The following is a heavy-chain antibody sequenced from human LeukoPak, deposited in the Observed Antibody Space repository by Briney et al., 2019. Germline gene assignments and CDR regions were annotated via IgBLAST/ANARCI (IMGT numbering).Heavy chain of an antibody. J-gene: IGHJ1*01. D-gene: IGHD2-15*01. V-gene: IGHV4-34*01. Sequence: SETLSLTCAVYGGSFSGYYWSWIRQPPGKGLEWIGEINHSGSTNYNPSLKSRVTISVDTSKDQFSLKLSSVTAADTAAYYCATTHCSGGSCYSGKYFQHWGQGTLVTVSS. CDR2: INHSGST. CDR3: ATTHCSGGSCYSGKYFQH. CDR1: GGSFSGYY.